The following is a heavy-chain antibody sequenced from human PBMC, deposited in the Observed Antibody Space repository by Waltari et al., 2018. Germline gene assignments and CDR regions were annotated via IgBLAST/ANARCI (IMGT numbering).Heavy chain of an antibody. D-gene: IGHD3-22*01. Sequence: QVQVVQSGAEVKKPGSSVKVSCKASGGTFNNYGINWVRQAPGQGLEWMGGIIPIFDIANYTQKFQGRVTITADKPTSTVYMELSSLRSEDTAVYYCASSLFYYDTGGPVGSLPFFYYYMDVWGKGTTVSVSS. CDR2: IIPIFDIA. V-gene: IGHV1-69*10. CDR1: GGTFNNYG. CDR3: ASSLFYYDTGGPVGSLPFFYYYMDV. J-gene: IGHJ6*03.